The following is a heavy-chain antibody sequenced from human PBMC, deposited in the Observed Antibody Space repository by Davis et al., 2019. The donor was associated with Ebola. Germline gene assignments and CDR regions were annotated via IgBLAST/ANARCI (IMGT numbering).Heavy chain of an antibody. Sequence: PGGSLRLSCAASGFTFSSYEMNWVRQAPGKGLGWVASISSSGSTIYYADSVKGRCTISRDNAKNSLYLQMNSLRAEDTAVYYCARDYFYYDSSGYGYYYGMDVWGQGTTVTVSS. D-gene: IGHD3-22*01. CDR3: ARDYFYYDSSGYGYYYGMDV. V-gene: IGHV3-48*03. CDR2: ISSSGSTI. J-gene: IGHJ6*02. CDR1: GFTFSSYE.